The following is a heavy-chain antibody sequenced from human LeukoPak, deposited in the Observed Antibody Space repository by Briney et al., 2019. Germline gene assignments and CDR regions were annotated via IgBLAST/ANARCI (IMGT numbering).Heavy chain of an antibody. V-gene: IGHV3-74*01. D-gene: IGHD3-3*01. CDR2: LSTDGSST. J-gene: IGHJ4*02. Sequence: GGSLRLSCAASGFTFSSYWMHWVRQAPGQGLVWLSRLSTDGSSTDYADSVKGRFTTSRDNAKNTLYLQMNSLRADDTAVYYCATVHFGYFTFWGQGTLVPVSS. CDR1: GFTFSSYW. CDR3: ATVHFGYFTF.